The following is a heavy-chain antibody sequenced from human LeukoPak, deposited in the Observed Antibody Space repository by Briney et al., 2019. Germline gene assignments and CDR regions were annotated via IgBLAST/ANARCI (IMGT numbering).Heavy chain of an antibody. CDR2: IKQDGSEK. V-gene: IGHV3-7*01. CDR1: GFTFSSYW. J-gene: IGHJ3*02. D-gene: IGHD3-22*01. CDR3: ARRNYYDTAGALDI. Sequence: GSLRLSCAASGFTFSSYWMSWVRQAPGKGLEWVANIKQDGSEKYYVDSVKGRFTISRDNAKNSLYLQMNSLRAEDTAVYYCARRNYYDTAGALDIWGQGTMVTVSS.